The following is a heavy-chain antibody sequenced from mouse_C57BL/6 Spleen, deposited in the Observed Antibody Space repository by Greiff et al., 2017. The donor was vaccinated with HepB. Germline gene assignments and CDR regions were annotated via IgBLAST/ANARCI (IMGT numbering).Heavy chain of an antibody. J-gene: IGHJ2*01. CDR3: ARERGSFDY. Sequence: EVQRVESEGGLVQPGSSMKLSCTASGFTFSDYYMAWVRQVPEKGLEWVANINYDGSSTYYLDSLKSRFIISRDNAKNILYLQMSSLKSEDTATYYCARERGSFDYWGQGTTLTVSS. CDR2: INYDGSST. CDR1: GFTFSDYY. D-gene: IGHD3-1*01. V-gene: IGHV5-16*01.